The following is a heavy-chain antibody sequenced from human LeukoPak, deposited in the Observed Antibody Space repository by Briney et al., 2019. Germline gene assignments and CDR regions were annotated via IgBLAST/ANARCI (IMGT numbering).Heavy chain of an antibody. D-gene: IGHD3-10*01. J-gene: IGHJ6*03. CDR2: ISGSGGST. CDR1: GFTFSSYG. Sequence: GGSLRLSCAASGFTFSSYGMSWVRQAPGKGLEWVSAISGSGGSTYYADSVKGRFTISRDNSKNTLYLQMSSLRAEDTAVYYCAIGGYSMVRGVTYYYYYMDVWGKGTTVTISS. V-gene: IGHV3-23*01. CDR3: AIGGYSMVRGVTYYYYYMDV.